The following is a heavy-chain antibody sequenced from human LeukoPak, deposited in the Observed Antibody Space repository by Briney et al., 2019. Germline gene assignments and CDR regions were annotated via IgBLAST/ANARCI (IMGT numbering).Heavy chain of an antibody. CDR3: ARINSGLKWGDALDI. CDR2: IKEDGSEK. D-gene: IGHD5-12*01. J-gene: IGHJ3*02. V-gene: IGHV3-7*01. Sequence: GGSLRLSCAASGFTFSGYWMSWVRQAPGKGLEWVANIKEDGSEKYYVDSVKGRFTISRDNAKNSLYLQMNSLRAEDTAVYYCARINSGLKWGDALDIWGQGTMVTVSS. CDR1: GFTFSGYW.